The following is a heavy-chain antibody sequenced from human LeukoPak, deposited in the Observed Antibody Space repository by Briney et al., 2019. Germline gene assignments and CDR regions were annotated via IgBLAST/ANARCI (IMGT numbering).Heavy chain of an antibody. J-gene: IGHJ4*02. Sequence: ASVKVSCKASGYTFSSYGISGVRQAPGQGREWMGWSSAYNGSTNYRQKLRGRVTMTTDTSTSTAYMDLRSLRYDDTSIYYCARDSPDGSGTYYNDSPDYWGQGTLVTVSS. CDR3: ARDSPDGSGTYYNDSPDY. D-gene: IGHD3-10*01. CDR2: SSAYNGST. V-gene: IGHV1-18*01. CDR1: GYTFSSYG.